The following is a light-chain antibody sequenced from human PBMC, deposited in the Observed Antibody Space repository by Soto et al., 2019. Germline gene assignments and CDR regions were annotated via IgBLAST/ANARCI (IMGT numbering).Light chain of an antibody. Sequence: QSALTQPASVSGSAGKSITISCTGTSSDVGGYNYVSWYQQHPGKAPKLMIYDVSNRPSGVSNRFSGSKSGNTASLTISGLQAEDEADYYCSSYTSSSTPVVFRGGTQLTVL. V-gene: IGLV2-14*01. J-gene: IGLJ2*01. CDR2: DVS. CDR3: SSYTSSSTPVV. CDR1: SSDVGGYNY.